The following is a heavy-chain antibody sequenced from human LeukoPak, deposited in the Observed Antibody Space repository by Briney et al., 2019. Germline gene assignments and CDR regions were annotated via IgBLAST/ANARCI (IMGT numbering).Heavy chain of an antibody. Sequence: SETLSLTCAVSDYSISSGYYRGWIRQPPGKGLEWIASIYHSGSTYYNPSLKSRVTISADTSKNEFSLKVTSVTAADTAVYYCARTKGTLVRGSFDYWGQGILVTVSS. J-gene: IGHJ4*02. D-gene: IGHD3-10*01. CDR3: ARTKGTLVRGSFDY. CDR2: IYHSGST. CDR1: DYSISSGYY. V-gene: IGHV4-38-2*01.